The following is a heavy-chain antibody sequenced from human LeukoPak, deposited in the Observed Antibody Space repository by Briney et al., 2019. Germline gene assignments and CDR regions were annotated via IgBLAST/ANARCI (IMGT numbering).Heavy chain of an antibody. CDR1: GYTFTGYY. CDR3: ARVSSSGWYVDY. D-gene: IGHD6-19*01. Sequence: ASVKVSCKASGYTFTGYYMHWVRQAPGQGLEWMGWINPNSGGTNYAQKFSGRVTMTRDTSISTAYMELSGLRSDDTAVYHCARVSSSGWYVDYWGQGTLVTVSS. J-gene: IGHJ4*02. V-gene: IGHV1-2*02. CDR2: INPNSGGT.